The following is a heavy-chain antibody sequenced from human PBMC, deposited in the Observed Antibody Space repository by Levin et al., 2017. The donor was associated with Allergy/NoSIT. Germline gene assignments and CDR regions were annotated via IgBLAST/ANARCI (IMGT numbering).Heavy chain of an antibody. CDR1: GYSFNSYW. CDR3: ATQYSARWSGGFDY. CDR2: IYPGDSDR. J-gene: IGHJ4*02. Sequence: GESLKISCKASGYSFNSYWIGWVRQMPGKGLEWMGIIYPGDSDRRYSPSFQGQVTISVDKSISTAFLQWGSLKASDTAMYYCATQYSARWSGGFDYWGQGTLVTVSS. V-gene: IGHV5-51*01. D-gene: IGHD6-13*01.